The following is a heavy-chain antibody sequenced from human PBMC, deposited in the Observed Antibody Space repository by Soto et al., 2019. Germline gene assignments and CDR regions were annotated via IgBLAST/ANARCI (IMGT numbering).Heavy chain of an antibody. CDR1: GGTFSSYA. V-gene: IGHV1-69*13. Sequence: SVKVSCKASGGTFSSYAISWVRQAPGQGLEWMGGIVPIFGTANYAQKFQGRVTITADESTSTAYMELSSLRSEDTAVYYCARDTRFWSGYPPSYYGMDVWGQGTTVTVSS. D-gene: IGHD3-3*01. CDR3: ARDTRFWSGYPPSYYGMDV. J-gene: IGHJ6*02. CDR2: IVPIFGTA.